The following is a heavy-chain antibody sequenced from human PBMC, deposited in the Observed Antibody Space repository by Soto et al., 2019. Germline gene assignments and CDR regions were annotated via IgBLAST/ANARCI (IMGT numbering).Heavy chain of an antibody. Sequence: GGSLRLSCAVSGFSFNAYSMSWVRQAPGKGLEWISFISGGGGTIYYADSVKGRFISSRDNSKSTLYLQMTSLTIDDTAVYYCAKDRENGDTPNIYSYYGIEVWGQGTTVTVSS. J-gene: IGHJ6*02. CDR3: AKDRENGDTPNIYSYYGIEV. CDR2: ISGGGGTI. D-gene: IGHD2-21*02. CDR1: GFSFNAYS. V-gene: IGHV3-23*01.